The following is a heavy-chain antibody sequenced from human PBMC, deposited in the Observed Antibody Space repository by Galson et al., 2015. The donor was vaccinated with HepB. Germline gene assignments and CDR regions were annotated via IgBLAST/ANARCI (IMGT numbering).Heavy chain of an antibody. CDR2: IYYSGST. V-gene: IGHV4-59*01. Sequence: ETLSLTCTVSGGSISSYYWSWIRQPPGKGLEWIGYIYYSGSTNYNPSLKSRVTISVDTSKNQFSLKLSSVTAADTAVYYCARVTSYYYYYYMDVWGKGTTVTVSS. CDR3: ARVTSYYYYYYMDV. J-gene: IGHJ6*03. CDR1: GGSISSYY. D-gene: IGHD1-1*01.